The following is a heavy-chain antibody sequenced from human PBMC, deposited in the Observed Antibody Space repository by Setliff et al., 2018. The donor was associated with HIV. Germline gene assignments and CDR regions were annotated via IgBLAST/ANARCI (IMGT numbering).Heavy chain of an antibody. CDR3: ASGRAMNWFDP. V-gene: IGHV4-34*01. D-gene: IGHD2-2*01. CDR1: GGSFSGYY. CDR2: VNHSGST. Sequence: ETLSLTCTVYGGSFSGYYWSWIRQSPGKGLEWIGEVNHSGSTFYNPSLKSRVTISVDTSKNHFSLNLSSVTVADTAVYYCASGRAMNWFDPWGQGTLVTVSS. J-gene: IGHJ5*02.